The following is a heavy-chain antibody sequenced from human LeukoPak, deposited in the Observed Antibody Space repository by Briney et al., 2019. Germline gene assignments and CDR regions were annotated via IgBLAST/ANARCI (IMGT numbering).Heavy chain of an antibody. J-gene: IGHJ6*02. D-gene: IGHD6-19*01. CDR1: GYTFTGYY. Sequence: ASVTVSCKASGYTFTGYYMHWVRQAPGQGLEWMGWINSNSGGTNYAHKFQGRVTMTRDTSISTAYMELSRLRSEDTAVYYCARTAPSGYSSGWFNSYYYYGMDVWGQGTTVSVSS. V-gene: IGHV1-2*02. CDR3: ARTAPSGYSSGWFNSYYYYGMDV. CDR2: INSNSGGT.